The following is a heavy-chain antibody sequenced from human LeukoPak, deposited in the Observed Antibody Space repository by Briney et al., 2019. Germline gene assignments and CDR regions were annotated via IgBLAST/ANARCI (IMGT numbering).Heavy chain of an antibody. V-gene: IGHV4-59*01. CDR2: IYYSGST. J-gene: IGHJ4*02. D-gene: IGHD5-18*01. CDR3: ARVFVDTADY. Sequence: PSETLSLTCAVYGGSFSGYYWSWIRQPPGKGLEWIGYIYYSGSTNHNPSLKSRVTISVDTSKNQFSLKLSSVTAADTAVYYCARVFVDTADYWGQGTLVTVSS. CDR1: GGSFSGYY.